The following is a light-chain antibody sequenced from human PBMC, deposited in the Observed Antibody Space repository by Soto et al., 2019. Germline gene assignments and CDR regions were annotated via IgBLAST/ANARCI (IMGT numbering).Light chain of an antibody. V-gene: IGKV3-20*01. CDR3: QQYASSPLT. CDR2: GAS. CDR1: QSVRSNY. Sequence: EIVLTQSPGTLSLSSGERATLSCRASQSVRSNYLAWYQQKPGQAPWLLIYGASSRATGIPDRFGGSGSGTDFXLTIXRLEPEDFAVYYCQQYASSPLTFGGGTKVEIK. J-gene: IGKJ4*01.